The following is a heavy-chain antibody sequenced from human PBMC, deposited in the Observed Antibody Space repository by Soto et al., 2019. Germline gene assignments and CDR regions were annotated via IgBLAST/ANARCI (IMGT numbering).Heavy chain of an antibody. V-gene: IGHV1-18*01. D-gene: IGHD2-15*01. Sequence: GAAVKDSLKASGYTFTSYGISWVRPAPGRGLEWVGWISAYNGNTNYAQKLQGRVTMTTDTSTSTAYMELRSLRSDDTAVYYCARDHPYCSGGSCYSGSAFDIWGQGTMVTVSS. CDR2: ISAYNGNT. J-gene: IGHJ3*02. CDR1: GYTFTSYG. CDR3: ARDHPYCSGGSCYSGSAFDI.